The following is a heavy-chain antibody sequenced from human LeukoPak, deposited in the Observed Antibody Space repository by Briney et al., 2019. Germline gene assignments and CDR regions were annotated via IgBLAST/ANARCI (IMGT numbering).Heavy chain of an antibody. CDR2: INHSGST. CDR3: ARARHXGSIDIDY. J-gene: IGHJ4*02. CDR1: GGSFSGYY. Sequence: SETLSLTCAVYGGSFSGYYWSWIRQPPGKGLEWIGEINHSGSTNYNPSLKSRVTISVDTSKNQFSLKLSSVTAADTAVYYCARARHXGSIDIDYWGQGTLVTVSS. D-gene: IGHD1-26*01. V-gene: IGHV4-34*01.